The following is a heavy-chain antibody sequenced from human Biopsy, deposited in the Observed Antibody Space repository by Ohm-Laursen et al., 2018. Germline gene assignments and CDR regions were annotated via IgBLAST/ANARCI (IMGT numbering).Heavy chain of an antibody. D-gene: IGHD6-19*01. CDR1: GYTFTGYH. J-gene: IGHJ4*02. CDR3: ALQSVAQMKNFDY. CDR2: INAKTGGT. Sequence: ASVKVSCKASGYTFTGYHVHWVRQAPGQGLEWMGWINAKTGGTNYAQKFQGNITMTKNTSMSTAYMEISRLRSDDTAVYYCALQSVAQMKNFDYWGQGTLVTVSS. V-gene: IGHV1-2*02.